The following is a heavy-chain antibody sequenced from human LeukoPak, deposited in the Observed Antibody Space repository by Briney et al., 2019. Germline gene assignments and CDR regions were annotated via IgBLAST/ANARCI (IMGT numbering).Heavy chain of an antibody. CDR3: ARVHLVTTVNWFDP. CDR2: ISAYNGNT. J-gene: IGHJ5*02. D-gene: IGHD4-11*01. CDR1: GYTFTSYG. Sequence: ASVKVSCKASGYTFTSYGISWVRQAPGQGLEWMGWISAYNGNTNYAQKLQGRVTMTTDTSTSTAYMELRGLRSDDTAVYYCARVHLVTTVNWFDPWGQGTLVTVSS. V-gene: IGHV1-18*01.